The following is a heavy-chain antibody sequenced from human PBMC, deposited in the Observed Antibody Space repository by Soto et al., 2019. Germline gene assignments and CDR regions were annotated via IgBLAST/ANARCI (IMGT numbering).Heavy chain of an antibody. V-gene: IGHV3-23*01. CDR2: VSIGGST. CDR3: AKRRGAGGHFDY. Sequence: PGWYLRLSCAASGFTFSSYAMGWVRQGPGKGLEWVAVVSIGGSTHYADSVRGRFTISRDNSKNTLSLQMNSLTAEDTAVYFCAKRRGAGGHFDYWGQGALVTVSS. J-gene: IGHJ4*02. CDR1: GFTFSSYA. D-gene: IGHD2-15*01.